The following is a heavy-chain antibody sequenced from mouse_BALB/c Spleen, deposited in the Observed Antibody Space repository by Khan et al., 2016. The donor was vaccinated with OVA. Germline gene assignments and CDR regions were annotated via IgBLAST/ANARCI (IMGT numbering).Heavy chain of an antibody. CDR1: GFTFSTYG. CDR3: ARLAYYYDSEGFAY. CDR2: VSTGGSYT. D-gene: IGHD1-1*01. Sequence: EVELVESGGDLVKPGGSLKLSCAASGFTFSTYGMSWVRQTPDKRLEWVATVSTGGSYTYYQDSVKGRFTISRNNAKNTLYLQMSSLKSGDTAMFYCARLAYYYDSEGFAYWGQGTLVTVSA. J-gene: IGHJ3*01. V-gene: IGHV5-6*01.